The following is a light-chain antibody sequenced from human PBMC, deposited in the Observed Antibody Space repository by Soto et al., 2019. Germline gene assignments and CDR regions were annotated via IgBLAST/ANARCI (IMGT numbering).Light chain of an antibody. Sequence: QSVLTQPPSVSAAPGQKVTISYSGSSSNIGNNYVSWYQQLPGTAPKLLIYENNKRPSGIPDRFSGSKSGTSATLGITGLQTGDEADYYCATWDSSLSAGVFGGGTKLTVL. CDR3: ATWDSSLSAGV. CDR2: ENN. J-gene: IGLJ3*02. CDR1: SSNIGNNY. V-gene: IGLV1-51*02.